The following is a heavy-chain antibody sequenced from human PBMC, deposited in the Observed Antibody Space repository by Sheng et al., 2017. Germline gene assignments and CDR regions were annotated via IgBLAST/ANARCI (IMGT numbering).Heavy chain of an antibody. Sequence: QVQLQESGPGLVKPSETLSLTCIVSGGSVSSGSYYWSWIRQPPGKGLEWIGYIYYSGSTNYNPSLKSRVTISVDTSKNQFSLKLSSVTAADTAVYYCARDPGFTAHWFDPWGQGTLVTVSS. CDR1: GGSVSSGSYY. CDR2: IYYSGST. J-gene: IGHJ5*02. V-gene: IGHV4-61*01. D-gene: IGHD5-18*01. CDR3: ARDPGFTAHWFDP.